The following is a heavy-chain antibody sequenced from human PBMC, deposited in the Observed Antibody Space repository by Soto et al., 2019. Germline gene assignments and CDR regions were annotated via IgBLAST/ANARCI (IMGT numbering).Heavy chain of an antibody. J-gene: IGHJ4*02. D-gene: IGHD2-15*01. V-gene: IGHV3-23*01. CDR1: EFTFSNYA. CDR3: AKERKVTTYSTRGYYFDY. Sequence: GGSLRLSCAASEFTFSNYAMSWVRQAPGKGLEWVSSISDNGGTTYYADSVKGRFTISRDNSKNTLYLQMNSLRAEDTAVYYCAKERKVTTYSTRGYYFDYWGQGTLVTVSS. CDR2: ISDNGGTT.